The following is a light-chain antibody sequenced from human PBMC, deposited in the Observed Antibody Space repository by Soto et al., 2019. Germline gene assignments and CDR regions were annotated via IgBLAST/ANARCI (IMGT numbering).Light chain of an antibody. CDR1: SSDVGGYNY. V-gene: IGLV2-14*01. Sequence: QSALTQPASVSGSPGQSITISCTGTSSDVGGYNYVSWYQQHPGKVPKLMIYEVSNRPSGVSNRFSGSKSGNTASLTISGLQAEDEADYYCSSYTSSSTLVFGGGTKLTVL. CDR2: EVS. J-gene: IGLJ2*01. CDR3: SSYTSSSTLV.